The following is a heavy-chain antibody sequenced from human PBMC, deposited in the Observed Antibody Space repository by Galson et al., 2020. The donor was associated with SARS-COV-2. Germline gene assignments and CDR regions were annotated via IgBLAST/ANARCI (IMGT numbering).Heavy chain of an antibody. Sequence: ASVKVTCKASGYTFTNYDINWLRQATAQGLEWMGWINPSSGNTDFAQKFQGRVTITSDTSIHTAYMALGSLRSEDTAVYYCARGRQYRVIFTHDYYMDVWGKGTTVTISS. D-gene: IGHD2-2*01. CDR2: INPSSGNT. CDR1: GYTFTNYD. V-gene: IGHV1-8*03. J-gene: IGHJ6*03. CDR3: ARGRQYRVIFTHDYYMDV.